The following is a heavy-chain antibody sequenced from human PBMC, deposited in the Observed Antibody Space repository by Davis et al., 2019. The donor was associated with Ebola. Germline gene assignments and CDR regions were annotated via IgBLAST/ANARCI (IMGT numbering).Heavy chain of an antibody. CDR3: ARVRTVLIAGWFDP. J-gene: IGHJ5*02. Sequence: GESLKISCAASGFTFSSYGMHWVRQAPGKGLEWVAVIWYDGSNKYYADSVKGRFTISRDNSKNTLYLQMNSLRAEDTAVYYCARVRTVLIAGWFDPWGQGTLVTVSS. CDR1: GFTFSSYG. D-gene: IGHD2-8*01. V-gene: IGHV3-33*01. CDR2: IWYDGSNK.